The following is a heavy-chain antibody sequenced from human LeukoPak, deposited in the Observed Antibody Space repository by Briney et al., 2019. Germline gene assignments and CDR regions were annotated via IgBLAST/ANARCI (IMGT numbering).Heavy chain of an antibody. Sequence: GASVKVSCTASGYTFTSYDINWVRQATGQGLEWMGWMNPNSGNTGYAQKFQARVTMTRNTSISTAYMELSSLRSEDTAVYYCARGVEAGDNWFDPWGQGTLVTVSS. D-gene: IGHD6-13*01. CDR3: ARGVEAGDNWFDP. CDR1: GYTFTSYD. V-gene: IGHV1-8*01. J-gene: IGHJ5*02. CDR2: MNPNSGNT.